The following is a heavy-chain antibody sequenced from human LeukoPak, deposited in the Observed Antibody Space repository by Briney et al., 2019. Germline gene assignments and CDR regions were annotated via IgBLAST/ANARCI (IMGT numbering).Heavy chain of an antibody. CDR1: GGSISSYY. CDR3: ARDGYDSSGYDAFDI. V-gene: IGHV4-59*01. Sequence: SETLSLTCTVSGGSISSYYWSWIRRPPGKGLEWIGYIYYSGSTNYNPSLKSRVTISVDTSKNQFSLKLSSVTAADTAVYYCARDGYDSSGYDAFDIWGQGTMVTVSS. J-gene: IGHJ3*02. D-gene: IGHD3-22*01. CDR2: IYYSGST.